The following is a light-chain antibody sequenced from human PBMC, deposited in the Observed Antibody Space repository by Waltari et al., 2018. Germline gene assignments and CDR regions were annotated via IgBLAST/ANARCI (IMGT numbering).Light chain of an antibody. CDR3: QSYDLNLRYWV. V-gene: IGLV1-40*01. Sequence: QSVLTQPPSVSGAPGQRVTISCTGGTSSIGAGFDVHWYQKLPGTAPQFLIYGNTNRPRGVPDRFSGSRSGTSASRAITGLQAEDEADYYCQSYDLNLRYWVFGGGTKLTVL. CDR2: GNT. CDR1: TSSIGAGFD. J-gene: IGLJ3*02.